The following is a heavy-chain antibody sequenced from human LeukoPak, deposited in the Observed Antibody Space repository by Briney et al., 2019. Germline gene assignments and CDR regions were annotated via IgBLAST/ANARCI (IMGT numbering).Heavy chain of an antibody. CDR3: ARAPRDGGMRYYFDY. Sequence: GGSLRLSCAASGFTFSSSAMNWVRQAPGKGLEWVSSISSSSSYIYYADSVKGRFTISRDNTKNSLYLQMNSLRAEDTAVYYCARAPRDGGMRYYFDYWGQGTLITVSS. CDR2: ISSSSSYI. V-gene: IGHV3-21*01. J-gene: IGHJ4*02. CDR1: GFTFSSSA. D-gene: IGHD2-15*01.